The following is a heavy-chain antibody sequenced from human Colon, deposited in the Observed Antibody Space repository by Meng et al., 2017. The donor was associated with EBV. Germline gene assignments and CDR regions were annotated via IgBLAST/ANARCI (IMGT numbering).Heavy chain of an antibody. Sequence: QLQWRGSGPALVKPSETLSLTCAVSGDSITNHKWWSWVRQPPGKGLEWIGEIPNRGSSAYNPSLKSRVSMSIDKSKNQFSLKLTSVTAADTAVYHCLRGSGGSVWGQGTLVTVSS. D-gene: IGHD3-10*01. CDR1: GDSITNHKW. V-gene: IGHV4-4*02. J-gene: IGHJ1*01. CDR2: IPNRGSS. CDR3: LRGSGGSV.